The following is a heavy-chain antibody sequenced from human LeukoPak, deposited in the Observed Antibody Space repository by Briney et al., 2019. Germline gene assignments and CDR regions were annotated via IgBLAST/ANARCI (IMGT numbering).Heavy chain of an antibody. J-gene: IGHJ5*02. CDR2: INSDSSVK. CDR1: GFTFSSST. CDR3: AKDRTPRIVVVPAATQPFDP. V-gene: IGHV3-48*01. D-gene: IGHD2-2*01. Sequence: GRSLRLSCAASGFTFSSSTMNWVRQAPGKGLEWISYINSDSSVKYYADSVKGRFTISRDNSKNTLYLQMNSLRAEDTAVYYCAKDRTPRIVVVPAATQPFDPWGQGTLVTVSS.